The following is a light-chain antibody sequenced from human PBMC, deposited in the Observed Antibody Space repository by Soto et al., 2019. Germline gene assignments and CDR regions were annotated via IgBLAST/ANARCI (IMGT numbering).Light chain of an antibody. J-gene: IGKJ4*01. CDR2: GAS. V-gene: IGKV3-15*01. Sequence: EIVMTQSPATLSVSPGERATLSCRASQSVSSNLAWYQQKPGQAPRLLIYGASTRATGIPARFSGRGSGTEFTLTISSLQSEDFAVYYCQQYNNWPPIFGGGTKVEIK. CDR3: QQYNNWPPI. CDR1: QSVSSN.